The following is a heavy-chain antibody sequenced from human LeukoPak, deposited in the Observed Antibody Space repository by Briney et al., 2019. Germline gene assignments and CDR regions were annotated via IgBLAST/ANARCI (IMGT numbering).Heavy chain of an antibody. D-gene: IGHD4-17*01. CDR2: IYTSGST. Sequence: SQTLSLTCTVSGGSISSGSYYWSWIRQPAGKGLEWIGRIYTSGSTNYNPSLKSRVIISVDTSKNQFSLKLSSVTAADTAVYYCARWDDYGDYFDYWGQGTLVTVSS. CDR1: GGSISSGSYY. J-gene: IGHJ4*02. CDR3: ARWDDYGDYFDY. V-gene: IGHV4-61*02.